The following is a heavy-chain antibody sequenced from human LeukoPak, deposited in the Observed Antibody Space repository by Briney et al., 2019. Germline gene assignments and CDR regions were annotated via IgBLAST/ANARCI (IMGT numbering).Heavy chain of an antibody. V-gene: IGHV6-1*01. CDR2: TYYRSKWYN. J-gene: IGHJ4*02. D-gene: IGHD6-19*01. Sequence: SQTLSLTCALSGDSVSSNSAAWNWLRQSPSRGLEWLGSTYYRSKWYNDYAVSVKSRITINPDPSKNQFSLQLNSVTPEDTAVYYCAREVYSSGWYVLGNWRQGTLVTVSS. CDR1: GDSVSSNSAA. CDR3: AREVYSSGWYVLGN.